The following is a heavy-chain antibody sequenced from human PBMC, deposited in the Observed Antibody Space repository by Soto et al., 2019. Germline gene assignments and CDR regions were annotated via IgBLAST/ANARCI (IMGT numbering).Heavy chain of an antibody. Sequence: GESLKISCKGSGYSFAGYWITWVRQKPGKGLEWMGRIDPSDSQTYYSPSFRGHVTISVTKSITTVFLQWSSLRASDTAMYYCARQIYDSDTGPNFQYYFDAWGQGTPVTISS. CDR3: ARQIYDSDTGPNFQYYFDA. D-gene: IGHD3-22*01. CDR1: GYSFAGYW. V-gene: IGHV5-10-1*01. CDR2: IDPSDSQT. J-gene: IGHJ4*02.